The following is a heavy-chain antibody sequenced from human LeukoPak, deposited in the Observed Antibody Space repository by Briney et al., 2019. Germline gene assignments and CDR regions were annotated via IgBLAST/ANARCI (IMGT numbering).Heavy chain of an antibody. Sequence: GGSLRLSCAASGFTFSVSTIHWVRQASGKGLEWVGRIRSKANSYATAYAASVKGRFTISRDDSKNTAYLQMDSLKTEDTAVYYCKVHDSSTYAPDIWGRGTMVTVSS. D-gene: IGHD3-22*01. CDR1: GFTFSVST. CDR2: IRSKANSYAT. J-gene: IGHJ3*02. V-gene: IGHV3-73*01. CDR3: KVHDSSTYAPDI.